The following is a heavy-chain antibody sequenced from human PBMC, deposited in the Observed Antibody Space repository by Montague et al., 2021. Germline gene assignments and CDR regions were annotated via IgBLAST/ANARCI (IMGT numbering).Heavy chain of an antibody. CDR2: IYYSGSAGGTT. D-gene: IGHD5-18*01. V-gene: IGHV4-59*13. CDR1: GGSISSFY. J-gene: IGHJ4*02. CDR3: ARGRGNSYVSFDS. Sequence: SETLSLTCTVSGGSISSFYWSWIRQPPEKGLELIAYIYYSGSAGGTTNYNPSLKSRVTISVDFSKNQLSLQLTSVTTADTAVYYCARGRGNSYVSFDSWGQGTLISVSS.